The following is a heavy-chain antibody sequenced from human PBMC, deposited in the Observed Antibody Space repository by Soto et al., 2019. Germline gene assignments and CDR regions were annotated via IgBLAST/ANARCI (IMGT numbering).Heavy chain of an antibody. V-gene: IGHV4-31*03. CDR3: ARGKGRFLEWLLSPSGYGMDV. CDR2: IYYSGST. CDR1: GGSIIRGGYY. J-gene: IGHJ6*02. D-gene: IGHD3-3*01. Sequence: SETLSLTCTVSGGSIIRGGYYWIWIRQHPGKGLEWIGYIYYSGSTYYNPSLKSRVTISVDTSKNQFSLKLSSVTAADTAVYYCARGKGRFLEWLLSPSGYGMDVWGQGTTVTVSS.